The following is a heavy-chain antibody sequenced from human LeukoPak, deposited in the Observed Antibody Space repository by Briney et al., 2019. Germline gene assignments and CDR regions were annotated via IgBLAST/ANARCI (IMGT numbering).Heavy chain of an antibody. CDR2: INPNSGGT. CDR3: ARDPSGSYIDY. V-gene: IGHV1-2*02. Sequence: GDSVKVSCKASGYTFTGYYMHWVRQAPGQGLESMGWINPNSGGTNYAQKFQGRVTMTRDTSISTAYMELSRLRSDDTAVYYCARDPSGSYIDYWGQGTLVTVSS. J-gene: IGHJ4*02. D-gene: IGHD1-26*01. CDR1: GYTFTGYY.